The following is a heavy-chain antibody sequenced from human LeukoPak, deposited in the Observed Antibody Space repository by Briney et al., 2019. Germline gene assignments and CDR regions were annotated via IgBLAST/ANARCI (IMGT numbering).Heavy chain of an antibody. CDR2: IYSGGST. V-gene: IGHV3-53*01. J-gene: IGHJ4*02. CDR3: ARETTVTTAFDY. CDR1: GFTVSSNY. Sequence: GGSLRLSCAASGFTVSSNYMSWVRQAPGKGLEWVSVIYSGGSTYYADSVKGRFTISRDNSKNTLYLQMNSLRAEDAAVYYCARETTVTTAFDYWGQGTLVTVSS. D-gene: IGHD4-17*01.